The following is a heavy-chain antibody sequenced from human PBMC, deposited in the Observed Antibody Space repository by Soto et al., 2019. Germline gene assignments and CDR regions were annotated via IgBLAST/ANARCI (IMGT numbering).Heavy chain of an antibody. Sequence: EVQLVETGGGLIQPGGSLRLSCAASGFTVSSNYMNWVRQAPGKGLEWVSVIFSGGNTYYAESVKARFTISRDNSKNMLYLQMYSLKADDTAVYYCARDVGGGYYDYWGQGTLVTVSS. CDR1: GFTVSSNY. CDR3: ARDVGGGYYDY. J-gene: IGHJ4*02. CDR2: IFSGGNT. D-gene: IGHD3-16*01. V-gene: IGHV3-53*02.